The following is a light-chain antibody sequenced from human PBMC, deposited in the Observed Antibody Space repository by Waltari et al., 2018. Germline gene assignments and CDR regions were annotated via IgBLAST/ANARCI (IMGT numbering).Light chain of an antibody. CDR2: LGS. Sequence: IVMSQSPLSLPVTPGAPDSISCRSSQSLLHSNGYNYLDWYLQKPGQSPQVLIYLGSNRASGVTDRFSGSGSGTDFTLKISRVEAEDVGVYYCMQALQTPFTFGQGTKLEIK. V-gene: IGKV2-28*01. CDR1: QSLLHSNGYNY. J-gene: IGKJ2*01. CDR3: MQALQTPFT.